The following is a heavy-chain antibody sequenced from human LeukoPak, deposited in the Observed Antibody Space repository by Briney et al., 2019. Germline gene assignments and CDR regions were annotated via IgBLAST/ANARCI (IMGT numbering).Heavy chain of an antibody. V-gene: IGHV4-31*03. CDR1: GGSISSGGYY. CDR2: IYYGGST. CDR3: ARDGSNEGSSWIEYFQH. Sequence: SQTLSLTCTVSGGSISSGGYYWSWIRQHPGKGLEWIGYIYYGGSTYYNPSLKSRVTISVDTSKNQFSLKLSSVTAADTAVYYCARDGSNEGSSWIEYFQHWGQGTLVTVSS. D-gene: IGHD6-13*01. J-gene: IGHJ1*01.